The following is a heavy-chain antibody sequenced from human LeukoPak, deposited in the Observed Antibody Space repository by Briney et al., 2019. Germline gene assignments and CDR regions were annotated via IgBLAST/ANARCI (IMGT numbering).Heavy chain of an antibody. V-gene: IGHV1-2*02. J-gene: IGHJ3*02. CDR1: GYTFTSYY. CDR2: INPYSGGT. CDR3: ARRIAGRLINDAFDI. D-gene: IGHD6-6*01. Sequence: PSASVKVSCKASGYTFTSYYMHWVRQAPGQGLEWMGWINPYSGGTHYALIFQDRVTMTRDTSISTAYMELSRLRSDDTAVYYCARRIAGRLINDAFDIWGQGTMVTVSS.